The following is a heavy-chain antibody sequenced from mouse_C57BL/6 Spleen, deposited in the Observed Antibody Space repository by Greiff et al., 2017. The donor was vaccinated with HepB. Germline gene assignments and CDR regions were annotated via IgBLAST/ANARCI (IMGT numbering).Heavy chain of an antibody. CDR3: ARGLGCAY. CDR1: GFTFSSYA. V-gene: IGHV5-4*03. J-gene: IGHJ3*01. Sequence: EVNVVESGGGLVKPGGSLKLSCAASGFTFSSYAMSWVRQTPEKRLEWVATISDGGSYTYYPDNVKGRFTISRENAKNNLYLQMSHLKSEDTAMYYCARGLGCAYWGQGTLVTVSA. CDR2: ISDGGSYT.